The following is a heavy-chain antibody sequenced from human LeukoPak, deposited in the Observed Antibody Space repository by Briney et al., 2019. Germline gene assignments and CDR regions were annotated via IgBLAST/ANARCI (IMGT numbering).Heavy chain of an antibody. V-gene: IGHV1-46*01. CDR2: INPSGGST. J-gene: IGHJ4*02. D-gene: IGHD1-1*01. CDR3: ARELPSPNDHHYFDY. Sequence: ASVKVSCKASGYTFTNYYIHWVRQAPGQGLEWMGVINPSGGSTTYAQKFQGRVTMTRYMSTSTVFMELTSLRSDDTAVYYCARELPSPNDHHYFDYWGQGTLVTVSS. CDR1: GYTFTNYY.